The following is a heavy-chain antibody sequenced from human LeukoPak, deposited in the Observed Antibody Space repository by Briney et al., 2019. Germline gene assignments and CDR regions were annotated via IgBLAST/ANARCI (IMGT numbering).Heavy chain of an antibody. CDR2: VYYSGST. J-gene: IGHJ4*02. D-gene: IGHD5-24*01. Sequence: SETLSLTCTVSGGSISSYYWSWIRQPPGKGLEWIGYVYYSGSTNYNPSLKSRVTLSVDTSKNQFSLKLSSVTAADTAVYYCARGAMTTTSTFDYWGQGTLVTVSS. CDR1: GGSISSYY. CDR3: ARGAMTTTSTFDY. V-gene: IGHV4-59*13.